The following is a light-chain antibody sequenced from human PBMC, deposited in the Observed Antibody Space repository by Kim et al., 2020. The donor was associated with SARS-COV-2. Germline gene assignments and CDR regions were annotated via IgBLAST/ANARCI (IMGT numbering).Light chain of an antibody. CDR3: QQYISYACT. CDR2: KAS. CDR1: QSISSW. Sequence: ASVGDRVTITCRASQSISSWLAWYQQKPGKAPNLLIYKASSLESGVPLRFSGSGSGTQFTLTISSLQPDDFATYYCQQYISYACTFGQGTKVDIK. V-gene: IGKV1-5*03. J-gene: IGKJ1*01.